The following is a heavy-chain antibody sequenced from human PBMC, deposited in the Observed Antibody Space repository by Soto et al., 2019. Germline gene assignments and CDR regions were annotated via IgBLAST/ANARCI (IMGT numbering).Heavy chain of an antibody. CDR1: GYTFSNYG. CDR2: VSAYNRNT. V-gene: IGHV1-18*01. D-gene: IGHD1-26*01. Sequence: QVQLVQSGPEVKKPGASVKVSCKGSGYTFSNYGVTWVRQAPGQGLERLGWVSAYNRNTVYAQKFEDRATMTIDTPTNTAYLELRGLTPDDTAVYYCARERRWEPLLYWGQGTL. CDR3: ARERRWEPLLY. J-gene: IGHJ4*02.